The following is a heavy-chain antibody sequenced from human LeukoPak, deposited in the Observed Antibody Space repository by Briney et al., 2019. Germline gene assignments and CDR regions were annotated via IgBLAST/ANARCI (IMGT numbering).Heavy chain of an antibody. V-gene: IGHV4-34*01. D-gene: IGHD3-22*01. CDR1: GGSFSGYY. CDR2: INHSGST. J-gene: IGHJ4*02. CDR3: AKARGDSSGYYYFDY. Sequence: PSETLSLTCAAYGGSFSGYYWSWIRQPPGKGLEWIGEINHSGSTNYNPSLKSRVTISVDTSKNQFSLKLSSVTAADTAVYYCAKARGDSSGYYYFDYWGQGTLVTVSS.